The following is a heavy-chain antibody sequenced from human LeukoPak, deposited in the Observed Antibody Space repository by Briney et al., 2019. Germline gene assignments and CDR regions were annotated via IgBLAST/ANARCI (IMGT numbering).Heavy chain of an antibody. J-gene: IGHJ4*02. D-gene: IGHD3-3*01. CDR3: ARRGYDFWSGYYPHYFDY. CDR1: GGSFSGYY. Sequence: PSETLSLTCAVYGGSFSGYYWSWIRQPPGKGLEWIGEINHSGSTNYNPSLKSRVTISVDTSKNQFSLKLSSVTAADTAVYYCARRGYDFWSGYYPHYFDYWGQGTLVTVSS. CDR2: INHSGST. V-gene: IGHV4-34*01.